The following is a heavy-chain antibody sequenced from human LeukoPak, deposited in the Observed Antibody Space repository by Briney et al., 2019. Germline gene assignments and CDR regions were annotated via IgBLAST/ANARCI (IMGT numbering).Heavy chain of an antibody. Sequence: PGGSLRLSCAASGFTFSSYGMHWVRQAPGKGLEWVAVIWYDGSNKYYADSVKGRFTISRDNSKNTLYLQMNSLRAEDTAVYYCARDEQGPITMVRGASSGWFDPWGQGTLVTVSS. CDR2: IWYDGSNK. V-gene: IGHV3-33*01. CDR3: ARDEQGPITMVRGASSGWFDP. J-gene: IGHJ5*02. CDR1: GFTFSSYG. D-gene: IGHD3-10*01.